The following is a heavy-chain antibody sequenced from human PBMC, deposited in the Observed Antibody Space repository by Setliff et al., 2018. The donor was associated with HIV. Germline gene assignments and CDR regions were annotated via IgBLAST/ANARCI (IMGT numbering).Heavy chain of an antibody. CDR3: ARVSGLSGELLYFDY. CDR2: INAGNGHT. D-gene: IGHD1-26*01. V-gene: IGHV1-3*01. Sequence: ASVKVSYKASGYTFTSYALHWVRQAPGQRLEWMGWINAGNGHTKYSQKFQGRVSITRDTSASTAYMELSSLRSEDTAVYYCARVSGLSGELLYFDYWGLGTLVTV. J-gene: IGHJ4*02. CDR1: GYTFTSYA.